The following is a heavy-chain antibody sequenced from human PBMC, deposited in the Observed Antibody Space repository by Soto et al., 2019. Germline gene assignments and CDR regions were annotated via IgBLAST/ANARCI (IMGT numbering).Heavy chain of an antibody. CDR3: AGDGYHYDTNYFGY. V-gene: IGHV5-51*01. CDR1: GYRFTTYW. Sequence: TGESLKISCKGSGYRFTTYWIGWVRQMPGKGLEWMGLIYPGDSNTRFSPSFQGQVTISVDRSISTAYLQWSSLRVSDTAMYYCAGDGYHYDTNYFGYLGQGTLLTASS. CDR2: IYPGDSNT. D-gene: IGHD3-22*01. J-gene: IGHJ4*01.